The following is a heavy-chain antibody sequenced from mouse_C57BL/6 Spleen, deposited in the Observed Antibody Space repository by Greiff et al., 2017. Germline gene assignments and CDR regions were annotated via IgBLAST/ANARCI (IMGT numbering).Heavy chain of an antibody. J-gene: IGHJ4*01. CDR1: GYTFTSYR. CDR3: ARAGDYGSYAMDY. Sequence: QVQLQQPGPELVKPGASVKLSCKASGYTFTSYRMNWVKQRNGQGLEWIGNINPSYGGTNYNEKFKSKATLTVDQSSSAAYMQLSSLTSEDSAVYYGARAGDYGSYAMDYWGQGASVTVSS. V-gene: IGHV1-53*01. D-gene: IGHD1-1*01. CDR2: INPSYGGT.